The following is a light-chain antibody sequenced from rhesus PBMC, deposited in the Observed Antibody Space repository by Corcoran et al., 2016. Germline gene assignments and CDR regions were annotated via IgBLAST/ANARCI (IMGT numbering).Light chain of an antibody. CDR1: ENVNNY. J-gene: IGKJ4*01. V-gene: IGKV1-74*01. CDR2: KAS. CDR3: QHSVGAPLT. Sequence: DIQMTQSPSSLSASVGDRVTITCRASENVNNYLHWYQQKPGKAPKPLFYKASTLQSGVPSRFSGSGSGTDFTLTISSLQPEDFATYCWQHSVGAPLTFGGGTKVEL.